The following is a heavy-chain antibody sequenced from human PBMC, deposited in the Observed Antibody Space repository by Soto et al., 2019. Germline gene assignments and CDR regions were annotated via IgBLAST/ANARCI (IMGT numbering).Heavy chain of an antibody. CDR3: ASQPSSSSPYYNYGMDV. J-gene: IGHJ6*02. V-gene: IGHV5-10-1*01. Sequence: GESLEISCKGSGYSFTSYWISWVRQMPGKGLEWMGRIDPSDSYTNYSPSFQGHVTISADKSISTAYLQWSSLKASDTAMYYCASQPSSSSPYYNYGMDVWGQGTTVTVSS. CDR2: IDPSDSYT. D-gene: IGHD6-6*01. CDR1: GYSFTSYW.